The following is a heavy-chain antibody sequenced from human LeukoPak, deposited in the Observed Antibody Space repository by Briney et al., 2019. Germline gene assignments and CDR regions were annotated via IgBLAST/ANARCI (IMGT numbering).Heavy chain of an antibody. Sequence: SSETLSLTCAVYGGSFSGYYWSWIRQPPVKGLEWIGEINHSGSTNYNPSLKSRVTISVDTSKNQFSLKLSSVTAADTAVYYCARGAYCTNGVCLEELGYYGMDVWGQGTTVTVSS. V-gene: IGHV4-34*01. D-gene: IGHD2-8*01. J-gene: IGHJ6*02. CDR2: INHSGST. CDR1: GGSFSGYY. CDR3: ARGAYCTNGVCLEELGYYGMDV.